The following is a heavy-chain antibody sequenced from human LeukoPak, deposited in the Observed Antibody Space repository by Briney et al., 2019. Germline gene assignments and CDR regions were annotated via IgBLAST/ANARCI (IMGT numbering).Heavy chain of an antibody. D-gene: IGHD6-13*01. CDR2: ITSFGTM. CDR1: GFTFSDYY. V-gene: IGHV3-11*04. Sequence: TGGSLRLSCAASGFTFSDYYMTWIRQAPGKGLEWVSYITSFGTMYYADTVKGRFTISGDNAKNSVYLQMNSLRAEDTAVYYCAKDLVEGIAAALNTDFDYWGQGTLVTVSS. J-gene: IGHJ4*02. CDR3: AKDLVEGIAAALNTDFDY.